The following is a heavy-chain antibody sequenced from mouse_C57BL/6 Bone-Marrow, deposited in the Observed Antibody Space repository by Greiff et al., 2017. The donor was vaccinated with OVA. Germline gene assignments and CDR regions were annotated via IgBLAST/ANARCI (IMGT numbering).Heavy chain of an antibody. CDR2: IYPGSGST. CDR1: GYTFTSYW. V-gene: IGHV1-55*01. CDR3: ARSSYGSPYWYFDV. Sequence: QVHVKQPGAELVKPGASVKMSCKASGYTFTSYWITWVKQRPGQGLEWIGDIYPGSGSTNYNEKFKSKATLTVDTSSSTAYMQLSSLTSEDSAVYYCARSSYGSPYWYFDVWGTGTTVTVSS. J-gene: IGHJ1*03. D-gene: IGHD1-1*01.